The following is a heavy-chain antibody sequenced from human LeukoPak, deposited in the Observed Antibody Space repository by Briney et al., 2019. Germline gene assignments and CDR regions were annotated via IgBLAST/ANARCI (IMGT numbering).Heavy chain of an antibody. CDR3: ARAKYDYVWGSYPPENWFDP. CDR1: GFTFSSYS. V-gene: IGHV3-21*01. CDR2: ISSSSSYI. D-gene: IGHD3-16*02. Sequence: NPGGSLRLSCAASGFTFSSYSMNWVRQAPGKGREWVSSISSSSSYIYYADSGKGRFTVSRDNAKNSLYLQMSSLRAEDTAVYYCARAKYDYVWGSYPPENWFDPWGQGTLVTVSS. J-gene: IGHJ5*02.